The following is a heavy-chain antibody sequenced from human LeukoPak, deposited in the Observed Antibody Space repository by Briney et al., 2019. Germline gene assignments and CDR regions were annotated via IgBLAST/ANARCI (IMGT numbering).Heavy chain of an antibody. CDR1: GFTFDDYA. V-gene: IGHV3-9*01. Sequence: PGGSLRLSCAASGFTFDDYAMHWVRQAPGKGLEWVSGISWNSGNIGYADSVKGRFTISRDNAKNSLYLQMNSLRAEDTALYYCATLDGSGSYGPPSGYWGQGTLVTVSS. J-gene: IGHJ4*02. CDR2: ISWNSGNI. D-gene: IGHD3-10*01. CDR3: ATLDGSGSYGPPSGY.